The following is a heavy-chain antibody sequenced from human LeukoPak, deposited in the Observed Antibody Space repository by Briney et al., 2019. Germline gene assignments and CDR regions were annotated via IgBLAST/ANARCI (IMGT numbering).Heavy chain of an antibody. CDR2: ISNNAITT. J-gene: IGHJ4*02. CDR3: VKGTTGWEQGLDY. CDR1: GFSFNSYA. D-gene: IGHD1-26*01. Sequence: GGSLRLSCAASGFSFNSYAMTWVRQAPGKELQWVSAISNNAITTYYADSVNGRFTISRDNSKNTVYLQMNSLRAQDTATYYCVKGTTGWEQGLDYWGQGTLVTVSS. V-gene: IGHV3-23*01.